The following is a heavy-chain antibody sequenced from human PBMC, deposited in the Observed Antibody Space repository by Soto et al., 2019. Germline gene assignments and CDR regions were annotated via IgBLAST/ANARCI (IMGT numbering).Heavy chain of an antibody. J-gene: IGHJ3*02. V-gene: IGHV1-18*01. D-gene: IGHD1-1*01. CDR3: ARGPFELEPRANDAFDI. Sequence: ASVKVSCKASGYTFTSYGISWVRQAPGQGIEWMGWISAYNGNTNYAQKLQGRVTMTTDTSTSTAYMELRSLRSDDTAVYYCARGPFELEPRANDAFDIWGQGTMVTVSS. CDR1: GYTFTSYG. CDR2: ISAYNGNT.